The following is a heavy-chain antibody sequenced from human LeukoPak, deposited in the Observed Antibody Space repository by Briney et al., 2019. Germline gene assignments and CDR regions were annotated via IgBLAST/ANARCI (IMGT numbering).Heavy chain of an antibody. Sequence: GGSLRLSCAASGFTLSAYWMHWVRQAPGKGLMWVSRIEGDGNRITYADSVKGRFTISRDNAKNTLYLQMNSLRAEDTAVYYCTRDWRNLGYDYWGQEPWSPSPQ. J-gene: IGHJ4*02. V-gene: IGHV3-74*01. D-gene: IGHD5-12*01. CDR1: GFTLSAYW. CDR3: TRDWRNLGYDY. CDR2: IEGDGNRI.